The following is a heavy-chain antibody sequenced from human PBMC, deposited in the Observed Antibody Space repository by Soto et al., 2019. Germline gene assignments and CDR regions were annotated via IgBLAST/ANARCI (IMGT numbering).Heavy chain of an antibody. J-gene: IGHJ6*04. D-gene: IGHD3-22*01. CDR3: AKDQGYDSRGCYYGMAV. CDR2: ISGSGGST. Sequence: GKGLEWVSAISGSGGSTYYADSVKGRFTISRDNSKNTLYLQMNSLRAEDTAVYYCAKDQGYDSRGCYYGMAVWVNGTTVTV. V-gene: IGHV3-23*01.